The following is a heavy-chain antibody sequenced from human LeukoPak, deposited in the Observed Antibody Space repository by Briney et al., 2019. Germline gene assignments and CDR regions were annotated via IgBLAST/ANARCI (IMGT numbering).Heavy chain of an antibody. CDR1: GFTFSSYA. V-gene: IGHV3-30*04. D-gene: IGHD2-2*01. CDR3: ARQMPQFPSFSQKYYYYGMDV. CDR2: ISYDGSNK. J-gene: IGHJ6*02. Sequence: GGSLRLSCAASGFTFSSYAMHWVRQAPGKGLEWVAVISYDGSNKYYADSVKGRFTISRDNSKNTLHLQMNSLRAEDTAVYYCARQMPQFPSFSQKYYYYGMDVWGQGTTVTVSS.